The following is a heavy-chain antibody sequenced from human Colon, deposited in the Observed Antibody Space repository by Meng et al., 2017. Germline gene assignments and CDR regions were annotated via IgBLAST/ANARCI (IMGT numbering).Heavy chain of an antibody. CDR1: GYTFTSSD. D-gene: IGHD2-2*01. Sequence: QVQLVQSGAGVKKPGAPVKVTCKASGYTFTSSDINWVRQATGRGLEWLGWMNPNNGNTGSAQKFQGRVSMTRDTSIGTAYMELSGMTSEDTAVYYCARTAMLDSWGQGTLVTVSS. CDR3: ARTAMLDS. V-gene: IGHV1-8*01. CDR2: MNPNNGNT. J-gene: IGHJ5*01.